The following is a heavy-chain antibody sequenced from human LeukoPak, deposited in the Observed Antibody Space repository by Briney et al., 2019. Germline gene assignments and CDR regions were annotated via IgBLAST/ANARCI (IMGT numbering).Heavy chain of an antibody. CDR2: INPNSGGT. J-gene: IGHJ4*02. CDR3: ARDFSDPIWSGYFNY. Sequence: GASVKVSCKASGYTFTSYYMHWVRQAPGQGLEWMGWINPNSGGTNYAQKFQGRVTMTRDTSISTAYMELSRLRSDDAAVYYCARDFSDPIWSGYFNYWGQGTLVTVSS. V-gene: IGHV1-2*02. CDR1: GYTFTSYY. D-gene: IGHD3-3*01.